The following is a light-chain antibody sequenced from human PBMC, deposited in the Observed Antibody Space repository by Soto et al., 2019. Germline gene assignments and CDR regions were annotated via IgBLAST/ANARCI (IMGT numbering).Light chain of an antibody. V-gene: IGLV2-14*01. J-gene: IGLJ2*01. Sequence: QSALTQPASVSGSPGQSITISCTGTSRDVGGYVSWYQQHPGKAPKLMIYEVSNRPSGVSNRFSGSKSGNTASLTISGRHAEDEADYYCRSYTSSNTVVFGGGTKLTVL. CDR2: EVS. CDR1: SRDVGGY. CDR3: RSYTSSNTVV.